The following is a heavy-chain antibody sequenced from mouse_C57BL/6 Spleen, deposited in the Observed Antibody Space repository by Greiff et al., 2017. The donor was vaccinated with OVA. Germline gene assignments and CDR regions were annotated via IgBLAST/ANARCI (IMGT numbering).Heavy chain of an antibody. CDR1: GYTFTSYW. J-gene: IGHJ1*03. CDR3: ARGGYGSSYDWYFDV. Sequence: QVQLQQPGAELVKPGSSVKLSCKASGYTFTSYWMHWVKQRPIQGLEWIGNIDPSDSETHYNQKFKDKAKLTVDKSSSTAYMQLSSLTSEDSAVYYCARGGYGSSYDWYFDVWGTGTTVTVSS. CDR2: IDPSDSET. D-gene: IGHD1-1*01. V-gene: IGHV1-52*01.